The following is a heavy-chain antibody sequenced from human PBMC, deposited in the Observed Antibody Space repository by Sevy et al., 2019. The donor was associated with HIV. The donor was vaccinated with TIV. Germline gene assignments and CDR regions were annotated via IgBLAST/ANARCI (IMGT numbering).Heavy chain of an antibody. V-gene: IGHV4-31*03. CDR3: ARGDGSGSLGYYMDV. J-gene: IGHJ6*03. CDR2: IYYSGST. Sequence: SETLSLTCTVSGGSISSGGYYWSWIRQHPGKGLEWIGYIYYSGSTYYNPSLKSRVTISVDTSKNQFSLKLSSVTAAEPAVYYWARGDGSGSLGYYMDVWGKGTTVTVSS. CDR1: GGSISSGGYY. D-gene: IGHD3-10*01.